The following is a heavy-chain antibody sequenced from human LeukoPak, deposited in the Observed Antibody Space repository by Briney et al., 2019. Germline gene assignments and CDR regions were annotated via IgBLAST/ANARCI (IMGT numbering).Heavy chain of an antibody. CDR3: AKGARSSSGYTAD. CDR1: GFTFDDYA. CDR2: INWNSVSA. Sequence: GGSLRLSCVASGFTFDDYAMHWVRQAPGKGLEWVAGINWNSVSAVYADSLKGRLTISRDNAKNSLFLQMNSLKTEDTAFYYCAKGARSSSGYTADWGQGILVTVSS. V-gene: IGHV3-9*01. J-gene: IGHJ4*02. D-gene: IGHD3-22*01.